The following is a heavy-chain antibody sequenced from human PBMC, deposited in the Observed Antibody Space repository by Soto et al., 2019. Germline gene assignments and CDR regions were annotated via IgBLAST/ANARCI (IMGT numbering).Heavy chain of an antibody. CDR3: AKAGYCSSTSCYGYYYYGMDV. J-gene: IGHJ6*02. V-gene: IGHV3-23*02. Sequence: GVLRLSCAVSGFTISSYAMSWVRQAPGKGLQWVSGISVSGGSTYYGDAVKGRFTISRDNSKNTLYLQMNSLRAEDTAVYYCAKAGYCSSTSCYGYYYYGMDVWGQGTTVTVSS. D-gene: IGHD2-2*01. CDR2: ISVSGGST. CDR1: GFTISSYA.